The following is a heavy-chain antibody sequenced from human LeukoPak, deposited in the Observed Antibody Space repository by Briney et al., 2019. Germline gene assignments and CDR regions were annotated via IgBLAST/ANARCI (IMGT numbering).Heavy chain of an antibody. CDR3: ARVSYGSGSYWEQIYAFDI. J-gene: IGHJ3*02. CDR2: IIPIFGTA. V-gene: IGHV1-69*05. CDR1: GGTFSSYA. Sequence: SVKVSCKASGGTFSSYAISWVRQAPGQGLEWMGRIIPIFGTANYAQKFQGRVTITTDESTSTAYMELSSPRSEDTAVYYCARVSYGSGSYWEQIYAFDIWGQGTMVTVSS. D-gene: IGHD3-10*01.